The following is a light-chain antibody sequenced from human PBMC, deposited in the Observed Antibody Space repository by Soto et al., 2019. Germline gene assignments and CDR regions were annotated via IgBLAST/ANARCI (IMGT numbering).Light chain of an antibody. CDR2: KAS. CDR1: QSIRSW. V-gene: IGKV1-5*03. CDR3: QQYHGYPWT. J-gene: IGKJ1*01. Sequence: DIQMTQSPSTLSASVGDRVTITCRASQSIRSWLAWYQQKPGKAPKLLIYKASTLESGVPSRLSGSGSGTEFTLTINNLQPDYFATYYGQQYHGYPWTFGQGTKVDIK.